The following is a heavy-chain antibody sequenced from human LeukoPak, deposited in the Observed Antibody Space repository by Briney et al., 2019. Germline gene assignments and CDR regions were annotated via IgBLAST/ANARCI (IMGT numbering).Heavy chain of an antibody. CDR1: GFTFSSYG. V-gene: IGHV3-23*01. J-gene: IGHJ4*02. D-gene: IGHD3-22*01. Sequence: PGGSLRLSCAASGFTFSSYGMSWVRQAPGKGLEWVSAISGSGGSTYYADSVKGRFSISRDNSKNTLYVQMNSLRVEDTAVYYCAKGQKARKILTMIVVYYFDYWGQGTLVTVSS. CDR3: AKGQKARKILTMIVVYYFDY. CDR2: ISGSGGST.